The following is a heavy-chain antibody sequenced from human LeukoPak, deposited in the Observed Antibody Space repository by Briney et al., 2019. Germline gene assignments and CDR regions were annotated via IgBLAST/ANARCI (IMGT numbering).Heavy chain of an antibody. D-gene: IGHD2-8*01. Sequence: GASVKVSCKASGYTFTSYDINWVRQATGQGLEWMGWMNPNSGNTSYAQKFQGRVTMTRNTSISTAYMELSSLRSEDTAVYYCARGRYCTNGVCYTDPFDYWGQGTLVTVSS. CDR3: ARGRYCTNGVCYTDPFDY. J-gene: IGHJ4*02. V-gene: IGHV1-8*01. CDR2: MNPNSGNT. CDR1: GYTFTSYD.